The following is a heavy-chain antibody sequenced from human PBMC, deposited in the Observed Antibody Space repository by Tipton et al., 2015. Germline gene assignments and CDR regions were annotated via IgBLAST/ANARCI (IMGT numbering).Heavy chain of an antibody. V-gene: IGHV4-61*08. CDR1: GGSASNSDYY. CDR3: ARDHFFPSPSSGFDS. CDR2: IYYSGST. D-gene: IGHD6-19*01. J-gene: IGHJ4*02. Sequence: TLSLTCTVSGGSASNSDYYWSWIRQPPGKGLEWIGYIYYSGSTNYNPSLKSRVTISVDTSKNQFSLKVRSVTAADTAVYFCARDHFFPSPSSGFDSWGQGTLVTVSS.